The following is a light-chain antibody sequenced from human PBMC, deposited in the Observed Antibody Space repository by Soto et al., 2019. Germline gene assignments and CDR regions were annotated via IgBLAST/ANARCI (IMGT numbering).Light chain of an antibody. Sequence: SYELTQPPSVSVSPGETASITCSGDKLGDKYACWYQQKPGQSPVLVIYQDSKRPSGIPERFSGSNSGNTATLTISGTQAMDEADYYCQAWDSSPEFGGGTKLPVL. CDR3: QAWDSSPE. CDR1: KLGDKY. J-gene: IGLJ2*01. V-gene: IGLV3-1*01. CDR2: QDS.